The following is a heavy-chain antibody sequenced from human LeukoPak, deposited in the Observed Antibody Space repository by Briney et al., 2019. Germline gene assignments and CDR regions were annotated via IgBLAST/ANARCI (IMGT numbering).Heavy chain of an antibody. CDR2: INPNSGGT. D-gene: IGHD6-19*01. J-gene: IGHJ4*02. CDR3: ARDMVEVAVAGNNPDY. Sequence: ASVKVSCKASGYTFTGYYMHWVRQAPGQGLEWMGWINPNSGGTNYAQKFQGRVTMTRDTSIRTAYMELSRLRSDDTAVYYCARDMVEVAVAGNNPDYWGQGTLVTVSS. V-gene: IGHV1-2*02. CDR1: GYTFTGYY.